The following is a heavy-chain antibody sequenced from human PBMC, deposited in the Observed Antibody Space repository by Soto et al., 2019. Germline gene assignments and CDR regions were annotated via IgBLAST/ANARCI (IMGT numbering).Heavy chain of an antibody. CDR2: IYHSGST. J-gene: IGHJ3*02. CDR1: GGSISSSNW. D-gene: IGHD3-22*01. V-gene: IGHV4-4*02. CDR3: ARDEVDYYDSPGSNAFDI. Sequence: PSETLSLTCAVSGGSISSSNWWSWVRQPPGKGLEWIGEIYHSGSTNYNPSLKSRVTISVDTSKNQFSLKLSSVTAADTAVYYCARDEVDYYDSPGSNAFDIWGQGTMVTVSS.